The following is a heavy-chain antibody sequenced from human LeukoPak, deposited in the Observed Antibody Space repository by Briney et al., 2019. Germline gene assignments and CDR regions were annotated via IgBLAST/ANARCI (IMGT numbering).Heavy chain of an antibody. Sequence: SVKVSCKASGGTFSSYAISWVRQAPGQGLEWMGGIIPIFGTANYAQKFQGRVTMTRDTSTSTVYMELSSLRSEDTAVYYCARVAVWFGESKHYYFDYWGQGTLVTVSS. CDR2: IIPIFGTA. CDR3: ARVAVWFGESKHYYFDY. D-gene: IGHD3-10*01. V-gene: IGHV1-69*05. J-gene: IGHJ4*02. CDR1: GGTFSSYA.